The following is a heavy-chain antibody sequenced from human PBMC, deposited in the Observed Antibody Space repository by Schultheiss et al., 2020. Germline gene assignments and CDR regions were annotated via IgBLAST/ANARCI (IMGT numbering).Heavy chain of an antibody. J-gene: IGHJ5*02. Sequence: SETLSLTCTVSGGSISSYYWSWIRQPPGKGLEWIGYIYYSGSTNYNPSLKSRVTISVDTSKNQFSLKLSSVTAADTAVYYCARRRIAVAGGGNWFDPWGQGTRVTVYS. D-gene: IGHD6-19*01. CDR3: ARRRIAVAGGGNWFDP. V-gene: IGHV4-59*08. CDR1: GGSISSYY. CDR2: IYYSGST.